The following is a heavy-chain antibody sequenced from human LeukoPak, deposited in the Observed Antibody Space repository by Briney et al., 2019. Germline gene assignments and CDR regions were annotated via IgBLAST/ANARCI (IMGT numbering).Heavy chain of an antibody. V-gene: IGHV3-53*01. Sequence: GGSLRLSCAASGFTLSSNYMGWVRQAPGKGLEWVSVIYSGGSTHYADSVKGRFTISRDNSNNTLYLQMNSLRAEDTAVYYCARKSGYSNYNYFDYWGQGTLVTVSS. CDR3: ARKSGYSNYNYFDY. D-gene: IGHD4-11*01. CDR2: IYSGGST. CDR1: GFTLSSNY. J-gene: IGHJ4*02.